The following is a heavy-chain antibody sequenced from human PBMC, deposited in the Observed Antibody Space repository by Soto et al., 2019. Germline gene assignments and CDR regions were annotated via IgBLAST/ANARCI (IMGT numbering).Heavy chain of an antibody. CDR3: AITSRYSSRGYLGDF. CDR2: ISYDGSNK. J-gene: IGHJ4*02. CDR1: GYTFSSYA. V-gene: IGHV3-30-3*01. D-gene: IGHD6-13*01. Sequence: GGSLRLSCAASGYTFSSYAMHWVRQAPGKGLEWVAVISYDGSNKYYADSVKGRFTISRDNSKNTLYLQMNSLRAEDTAVYYCAITSRYSSRGYLGDFWGKGSLVPVSS.